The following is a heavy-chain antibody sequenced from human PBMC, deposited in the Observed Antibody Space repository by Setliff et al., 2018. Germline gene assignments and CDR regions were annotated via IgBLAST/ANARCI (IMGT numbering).Heavy chain of an antibody. V-gene: IGHV1-69*06. J-gene: IGHJ1*01. CDR2: IIPIFGTA. CDR3: ARDPWQWLTTFTSAEYFQH. CDR1: GGTFSSYA. D-gene: IGHD6-19*01. Sequence: SVKVSCKASGGTFSSYAISWVRQAPGQGLEWMGRIIPIFGTANYAQKFQGRVTITAGKSTSTAYMELSSLRSEDTAVYYCARDPWQWLTTFTSAEYFQHWGQGTQVTVS.